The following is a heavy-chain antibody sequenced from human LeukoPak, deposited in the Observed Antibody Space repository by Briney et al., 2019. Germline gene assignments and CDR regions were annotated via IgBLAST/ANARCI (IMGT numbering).Heavy chain of an antibody. Sequence: PGGSLRLSCEVSRLTISMYWLTWVRQAPGKGLEWVANIKQDGSEKNYVDSVKGRFTISRDNTKNSLYLQMNSLRDEDTAVYHCVSRRCSITACYVASLNCFDYWGQGTRVTVSS. J-gene: IGHJ4*02. CDR1: RLTISMYW. CDR3: VSRRCSITACYVASLNCFDY. D-gene: IGHD2-2*01. V-gene: IGHV3-7*03. CDR2: IKQDGSEK.